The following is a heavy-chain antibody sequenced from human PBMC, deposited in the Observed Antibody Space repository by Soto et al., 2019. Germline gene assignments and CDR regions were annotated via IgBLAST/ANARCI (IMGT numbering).Heavy chain of an antibody. CDR3: TRAYGAGTFDF. V-gene: IGHV1-8*02. CDR1: GYTFNNYD. Sequence: VSVKVSCKASGYTFNNYDIHWVRQAPGHGLEWMGWMNPNSGNTGYAQNFRGRVTMTQNTAIGTAYMELSSLRSDDTATYYCTRAYGAGTFDFWGQGTRVTVSS. CDR2: MNPNSGNT. J-gene: IGHJ5*01. D-gene: IGHD3-10*01.